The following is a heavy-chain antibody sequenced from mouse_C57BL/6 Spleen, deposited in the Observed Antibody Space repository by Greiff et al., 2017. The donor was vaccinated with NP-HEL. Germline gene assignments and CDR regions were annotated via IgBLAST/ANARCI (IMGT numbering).Heavy chain of an antibody. V-gene: IGHV1-55*01. CDR2: IYPGSGST. CDR3: ARDYGSSYEFAD. CDR1: GYTFTSYW. Sequence: QVQLQQPGAELVKPGASVKMSCKASGYTFTSYWINWVKQRPGQGLEWIGDIYPGSGSTNYNEKFKSKATLTVDTSSSTAYMQLSSLTSEDSAVYYCARDYGSSYEFADWGQGTLVTVSA. D-gene: IGHD1-1*01. J-gene: IGHJ3*01.